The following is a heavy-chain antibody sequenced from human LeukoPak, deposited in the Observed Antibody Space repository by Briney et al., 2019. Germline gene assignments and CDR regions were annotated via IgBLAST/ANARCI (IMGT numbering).Heavy chain of an antibody. V-gene: IGHV1-18*01. Sequence: GASVKVSCRASGYTFTRYGLSWVRQAPGQGLEWMGWISGYNGKANYAQKFQGRVTMTRDTPISTAYMELSRLRSDDTAVYYCARGNKHVFGTIPSPYYYYYMDVWGKGTTVTISS. CDR2: ISGYNGKA. CDR1: GYTFTRYG. D-gene: IGHD3-3*01. CDR3: ARGNKHVFGTIPSPYYYYYMDV. J-gene: IGHJ6*03.